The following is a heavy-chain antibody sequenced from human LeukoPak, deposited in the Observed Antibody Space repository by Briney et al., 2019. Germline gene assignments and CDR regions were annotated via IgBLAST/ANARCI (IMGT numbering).Heavy chain of an antibody. V-gene: IGHV3-74*01. CDR3: ARDANTDLTLDY. J-gene: IGHJ4*02. CDR1: GFTLSDYW. CDR2: INPDGGGT. Sequence: GGSLRLSCAASGFTLSDYWVHWVRQAPGRGLVWVSCINPDGGGTRYADSVKGRFTISRDNAKNTVYLQMNSLRAEDTAVYYCARDANTDLTLDYWGQGTPVTVSS. D-gene: IGHD1-14*01.